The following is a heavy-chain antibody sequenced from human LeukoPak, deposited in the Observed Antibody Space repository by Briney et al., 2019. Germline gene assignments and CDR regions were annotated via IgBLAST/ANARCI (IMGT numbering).Heavy chain of an antibody. J-gene: IGHJ6*03. V-gene: IGHV3-11*04. D-gene: IGHD4-11*01. CDR2: ISSSGSTI. CDR3: ARVPPTSNYYYYYYMDV. CDR1: GFTFSDYY. Sequence: GGSLRLSCAASGFTFSDYYMSWIRQAPGKGLEWVSYISSSGSTIYYADSVKGRFTISRDNAKNSLYLQMNSLRAEDTAVYYCARVPPTSNYYYYYYMDVWGKGTTVTVSS.